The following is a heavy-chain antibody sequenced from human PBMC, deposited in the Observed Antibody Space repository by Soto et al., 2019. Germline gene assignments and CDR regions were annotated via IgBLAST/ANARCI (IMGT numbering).Heavy chain of an antibody. CDR2: IYPGDSDT. Sequence: GESLKISCKGSGYSFTSYWIGWVRQMPGKGLEWMGIIYPGDSDTRYSPYFQGQVTISADKSISTASLQWSSLKASDTDMYYCARRERQFEMGRGVMDYYYYYGMDVWGQGTTVTVSS. CDR3: ARRERQFEMGRGVMDYYYYYGMDV. V-gene: IGHV5-51*01. D-gene: IGHD3-10*01. CDR1: GYSFTSYW. J-gene: IGHJ6*02.